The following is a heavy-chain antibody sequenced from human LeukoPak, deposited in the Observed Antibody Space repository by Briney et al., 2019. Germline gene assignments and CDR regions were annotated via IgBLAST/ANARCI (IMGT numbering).Heavy chain of an antibody. Sequence: SETLSLTCTVSGGSLSSSSYYWGWIRQPPGKGLEWIGSIYYSGSTYYNPSLKSGVTISVDTSKNQFSLKLSSVTAADTAVYYCARQNGGVYDILTGYYPDYYYGMDVWGQGTTVTVSS. J-gene: IGHJ6*02. V-gene: IGHV4-39*07. CDR3: ARQNGGVYDILTGYYPDYYYGMDV. CDR1: GGSLSSSSYY. D-gene: IGHD3-9*01. CDR2: IYYSGST.